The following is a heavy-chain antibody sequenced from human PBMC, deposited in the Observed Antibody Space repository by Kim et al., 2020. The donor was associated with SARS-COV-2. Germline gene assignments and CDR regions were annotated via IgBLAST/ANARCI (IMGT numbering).Heavy chain of an antibody. D-gene: IGHD3-22*01. Sequence: YAQTFQGRVTMTRDTSTSTVYMELSSLRSEDTAVYYCAFYDSSGYYLNYWGQGTLVIVSS. V-gene: IGHV1-46*01. J-gene: IGHJ4*02. CDR3: AFYDSSGYYLNY.